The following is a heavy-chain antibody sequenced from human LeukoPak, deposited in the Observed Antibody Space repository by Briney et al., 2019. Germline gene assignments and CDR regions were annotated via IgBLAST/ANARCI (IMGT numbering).Heavy chain of an antibody. CDR1: GGSIKNYY. J-gene: IGHJ4*02. Sequence: PSETLSLTCTVSGGSIKNYYWSWIRQPPGKGLEWIGYIYPGGSTNYNPSLKSRVTISVDTSRNQFSLKLGSVTAADTAVYYCARVGVDYSGNIIKYYFDYWGQGTLVTVSS. D-gene: IGHD4-23*01. CDR2: IYPGGST. CDR3: ARVGVDYSGNIIKYYFDY. V-gene: IGHV4-59*01.